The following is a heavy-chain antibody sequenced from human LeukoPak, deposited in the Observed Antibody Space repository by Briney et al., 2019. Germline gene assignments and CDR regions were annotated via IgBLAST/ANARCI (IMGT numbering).Heavy chain of an antibody. J-gene: IGHJ4*02. CDR1: GGYISSSSYY. D-gene: IGHD3-22*01. Sequence: SETLSLTCTVSGGYISSSSYYWGWIRQPPGKGLEWIGSIYYSGSTWYNASLKSRVSISVDTSKNQFSLELPSVTAADTAVYYCARHVRTSAYSVWGQGTLVTVSS. CDR2: IYYSGST. CDR3: ARHVRTSAYSV. V-gene: IGHV4-39*01.